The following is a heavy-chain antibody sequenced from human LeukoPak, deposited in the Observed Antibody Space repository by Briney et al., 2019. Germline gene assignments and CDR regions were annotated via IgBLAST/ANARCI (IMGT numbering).Heavy chain of an antibody. V-gene: IGHV3-11*01. CDR1: GFTFSDYY. J-gene: IGHJ4*02. Sequence: GGSLRLSCAASGFTFSDYYMSWIRQAPGKGLEWVSYISSSGSTIYYADSVKGRFTISRDNAKNSLYLQMNSLRAEDTAVYYCAKDPITMIVVAGTNFLDYWGQGTLVTVSS. CDR2: ISSSGSTI. CDR3: AKDPITMIVVAGTNFLDY. D-gene: IGHD3-22*01.